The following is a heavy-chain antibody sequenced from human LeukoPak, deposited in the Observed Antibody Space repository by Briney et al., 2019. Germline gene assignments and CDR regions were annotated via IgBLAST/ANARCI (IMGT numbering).Heavy chain of an antibody. CDR3: ARDAQPYSSSPYYMDV. Sequence: ASVKVSCKASGYTFNSYGISWVRQAPGQGLEWRGWISAYNGNTNYAQKLQGRVTMNTDTSTSTAYMELRSLRSDDTAVYYCARDAQPYSSSPYYMDVWGKGTTVTVSS. J-gene: IGHJ6*03. CDR2: ISAYNGNT. V-gene: IGHV1-18*01. D-gene: IGHD6-13*01. CDR1: GYTFNSYG.